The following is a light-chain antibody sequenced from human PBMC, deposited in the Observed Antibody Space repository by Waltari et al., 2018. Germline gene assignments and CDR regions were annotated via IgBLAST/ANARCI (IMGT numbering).Light chain of an antibody. J-gene: IGLJ2*01. CDR2: GNS. CDR1: SANIGAGYD. CDR3: QSYDSSLGGYVV. Sequence: QSVLTQPPSVSGAPGPRVTTSCTGSSANIGAGYDVHGYQQLPGTAPKLLIYGNSKRPSGVPDRFPGSKSGTSASLAITGLQAEDEADYYCQSYDSSLGGYVVFGGGTKLTVL. V-gene: IGLV1-40*01.